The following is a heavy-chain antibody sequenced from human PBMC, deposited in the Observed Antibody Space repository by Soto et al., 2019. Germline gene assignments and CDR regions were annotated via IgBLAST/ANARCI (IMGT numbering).Heavy chain of an antibody. J-gene: IGHJ5*02. Sequence: SETLSLTCTVSGGSISSGGYYWSWIRQHPGKGLEWIGYIYYSGSTYYNPSLKSRVTISVDTSKNQFSLKLSSVTAADTAVYYCARADYGSGTKANWFDPWGQGTLVTVSS. D-gene: IGHD3-10*01. CDR3: ARADYGSGTKANWFDP. V-gene: IGHV4-31*03. CDR1: GGSISSGGYY. CDR2: IYYSGST.